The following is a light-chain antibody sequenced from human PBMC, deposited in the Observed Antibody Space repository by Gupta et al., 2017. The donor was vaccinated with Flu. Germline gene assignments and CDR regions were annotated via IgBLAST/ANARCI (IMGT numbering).Light chain of an antibody. Sequence: PGQTAVITCSGDKLGDKFACWYQQKPGQSPVLVIYQDTKRPSGIPERFSGYNSGDTATLTISGTQAVDEADYYCQVWDINTGVFGGGTKVTVL. J-gene: IGLJ2*01. CDR3: QVWDINTGV. V-gene: IGLV3-1*01. CDR2: QDT. CDR1: KLGDKF.